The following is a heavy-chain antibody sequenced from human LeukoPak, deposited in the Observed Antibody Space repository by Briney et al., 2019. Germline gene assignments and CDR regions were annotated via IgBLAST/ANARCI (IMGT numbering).Heavy chain of an antibody. CDR1: GGSIGSGDYY. CDR3: ARWQYTISSGWFDP. D-gene: IGHD6-6*01. J-gene: IGHJ5*02. Sequence: SETLSLTCSVSGGSIGSGDYYWSWIRQHPGKGLEWIGYIHYTGTTYYSPSLKSRVTISLDTSKNQFSLKLSSVTAADTAVYYCARWQYTISSGWFDPWGQGTLVTVSS. V-gene: IGHV4-31*03. CDR2: IHYTGTT.